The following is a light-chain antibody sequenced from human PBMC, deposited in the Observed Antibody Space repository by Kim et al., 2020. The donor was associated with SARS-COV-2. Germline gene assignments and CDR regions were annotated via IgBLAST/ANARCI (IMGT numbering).Light chain of an antibody. Sequence: EIVLTQSPGTLSLSPGERATLSCRASQSVSDNYLAWYQQKPGQAPRLLIYDASSRATGIPDRFSGSGSGTDFTLTISRLESEDFAVYYCQQYDSWPSCTFGQGTKLEI. CDR3: QQYDSWPSCT. J-gene: IGKJ2*02. CDR1: QSVSDNY. V-gene: IGKV3-20*01. CDR2: DAS.